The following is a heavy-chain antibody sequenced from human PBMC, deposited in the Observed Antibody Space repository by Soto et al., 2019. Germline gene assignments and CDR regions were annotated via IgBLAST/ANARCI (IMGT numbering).Heavy chain of an antibody. V-gene: IGHV2-5*02. CDR3: AHRLSYGDYVHPFDY. D-gene: IGHD4-17*01. J-gene: IGHJ4*02. CDR1: GFSLSTSGVG. Sequence: SGPPLVNPTQTLTLTCTFSGFSLSTSGVGVGWIRQPPGKALEWLALIYWDDEKRYSPSLKSRLTITKDTSKNQVVLTMTNMDPVDTATYYCAHRLSYGDYVHPFDYWGQGTLVTVSS. CDR2: IYWDDEK.